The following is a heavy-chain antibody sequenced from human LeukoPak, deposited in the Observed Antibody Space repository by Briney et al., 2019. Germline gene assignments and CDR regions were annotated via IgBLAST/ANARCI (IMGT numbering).Heavy chain of an antibody. CDR2: IIPIFGTA. J-gene: IGHJ3*02. CDR1: GGTFSSYA. CDR3: ASTTRLGIYAFDI. V-gene: IGHV1-69*05. D-gene: IGHD7-27*01. Sequence: SVKVSCKASGGTFSSYAISWVRQAPGQGPEWMGRIIPIFGTANYAQKFQGRVTITTDESTSTAYMELSSLRSEDTAVYYCASTTRLGIYAFDIWGQGTMVTVSS.